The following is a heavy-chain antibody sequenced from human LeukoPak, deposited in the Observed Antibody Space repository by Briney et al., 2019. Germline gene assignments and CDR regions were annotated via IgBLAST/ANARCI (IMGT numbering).Heavy chain of an antibody. CDR2: IYYSGST. Sequence: SETLSLSCPVSGDSISYYYWSWIRQPPGKGLEWIGYIYYSGSTDYNPSLKSRVSISVATSKNQFSLKLNSVTPADTAVYYCARDGKISPYSGMDVWGQGTTVTVSS. J-gene: IGHJ6*02. CDR1: GDSISYYY. D-gene: IGHD1-26*01. V-gene: IGHV4-59*01. CDR3: ARDGKISPYSGMDV.